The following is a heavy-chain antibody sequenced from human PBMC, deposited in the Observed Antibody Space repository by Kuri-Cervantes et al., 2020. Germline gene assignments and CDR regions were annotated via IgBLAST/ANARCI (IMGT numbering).Heavy chain of an antibody. Sequence: ESLKISCAVYGGSFSGYYWSWIRQPPGKGLEWIGEINHSGSTNYNPSLKSRVTISLDIPKNQFSLSLSSVTAADTAVYYCARNHDYTHDCWGQGTLVTVSS. V-gene: IGHV4-34*01. CDR2: INHSGST. D-gene: IGHD4-11*01. CDR1: GGSFSGYY. CDR3: ARNHDYTHDC. J-gene: IGHJ4*02.